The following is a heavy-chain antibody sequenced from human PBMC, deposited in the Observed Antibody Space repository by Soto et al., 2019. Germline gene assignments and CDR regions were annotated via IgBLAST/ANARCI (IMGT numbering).Heavy chain of an antibody. V-gene: IGHV3-13*01. CDR1: GFTFSSYD. CDR2: IGTAGDT. CDR3: ARGDGYSSSSYWFDP. D-gene: IGHD6-6*01. Sequence: EVQLVESGGGSVQPGGSLRLSCAASGFTFSSYDMHWDRQATGKGLEWVSAIGTAGDTYYPGSVKGRFTISRENVKNSLYLQMNSLRAEDTAVYYCARGDGYSSSSYWFDPWGQGTLVTVSS. J-gene: IGHJ5*02.